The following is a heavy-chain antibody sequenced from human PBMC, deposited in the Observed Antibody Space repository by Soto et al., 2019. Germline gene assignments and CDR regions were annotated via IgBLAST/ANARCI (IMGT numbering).Heavy chain of an antibody. J-gene: IGHJ4*02. V-gene: IGHV4-34*01. Sequence: QVQLQQWGAGLLKPSETLSLTCTVYGGSFSGYYWSWIRQPPGKGLEWIGEINHSGSTNYNPSLKSRVTISVDTSKKQFSLKLSSVTAADTAVYYCARGSRRSAIAAVDYWGQGTLVTVSS. CDR1: GGSFSGYY. D-gene: IGHD6-13*01. CDR3: ARGSRRSAIAAVDY. CDR2: INHSGST.